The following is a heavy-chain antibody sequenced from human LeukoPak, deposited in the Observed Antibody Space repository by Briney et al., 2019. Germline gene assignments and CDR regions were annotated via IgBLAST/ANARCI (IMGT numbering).Heavy chain of an antibody. CDR1: GYSFTSYW. J-gene: IGHJ4*02. D-gene: IGHD6-19*01. CDR3: ARQEGYGSGLYYY. CDR2: IDPGDSYP. Sequence: GESLKISCKGSGYSFTSYWISWVRQMPGKGLEWMGRIDPGDSYPTYSPSFQGHVTISADKSITTAYLQWSSLKVSDTAIYYCARQEGYGSGLYYYWGQGTLVTVSS. V-gene: IGHV5-10-1*01.